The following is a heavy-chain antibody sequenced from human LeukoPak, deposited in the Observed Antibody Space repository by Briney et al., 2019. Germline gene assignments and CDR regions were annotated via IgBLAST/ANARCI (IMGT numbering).Heavy chain of an antibody. CDR1: GFTFNNYA. CDR3: ATESGTYSGTCFDY. D-gene: IGHD1-26*01. CDR2: IRSSGATT. Sequence: GGSLRLSCATSGFTFNNYAMTWVRQAPGKGLEWVSAIRSSGATTYYADSVKGRFTISRDNAKNSLYLQMNSLRAEDTAVYYCATESGTYSGTCFDYWGQGNLVTVSS. V-gene: IGHV3-23*01. J-gene: IGHJ4*02.